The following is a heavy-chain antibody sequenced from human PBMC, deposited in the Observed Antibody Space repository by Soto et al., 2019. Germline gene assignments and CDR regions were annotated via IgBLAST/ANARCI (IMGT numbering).Heavy chain of an antibody. V-gene: IGHV1-8*02. Sequence: QVQLVQSGAEVQKPGASVRVSCKASGYTFTNFDINWVRQATGQGLEWMGWMNPNSGNTGYAQKFQGRVTMTRNTSITTAYMELSTLRSEDTAVYYCVRGDYGDYSHWFDPWGQGTLVTVSS. CDR1: GYTFTNFD. J-gene: IGHJ5*02. CDR3: VRGDYGDYSHWFDP. D-gene: IGHD4-17*01. CDR2: MNPNSGNT.